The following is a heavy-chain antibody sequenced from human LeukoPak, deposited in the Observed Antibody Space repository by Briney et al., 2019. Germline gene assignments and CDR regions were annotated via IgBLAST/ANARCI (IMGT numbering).Heavy chain of an antibody. CDR3: ATITPTVTTVYFDY. D-gene: IGHD4-17*01. CDR2: ISSSSSYI. J-gene: IGHJ4*02. CDR1: GFTFSSYS. V-gene: IGHV3-21*01. Sequence: GGSLRLSCAASGFTFSSYSMNWVRQPPGKGLEWVSSISSSSSYIYYADSVKGRFTISRDNAKNSLYLQMNSLRAEDTAVYYCATITPTVTTVYFDYWGQGTLVTVSS.